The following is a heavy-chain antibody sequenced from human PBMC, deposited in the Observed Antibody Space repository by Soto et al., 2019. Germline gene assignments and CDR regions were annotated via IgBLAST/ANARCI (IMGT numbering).Heavy chain of an antibody. CDR1: GYTFTSYA. V-gene: IGHV1-3*01. CDR2: INAGNGNT. CDR3: ARYCSSTSCYTGGPYSYGMDV. D-gene: IGHD2-2*02. Sequence: ASVKVSCKASGYTFTSYAMHWVRQAPGQRLEWMGWINAGNGNTKYSQKFQGRVTITRDTSASTAYMELSSLRSEDTAVYYCARYCSSTSCYTGGPYSYGMDVWGQGTTVTVSS. J-gene: IGHJ6*02.